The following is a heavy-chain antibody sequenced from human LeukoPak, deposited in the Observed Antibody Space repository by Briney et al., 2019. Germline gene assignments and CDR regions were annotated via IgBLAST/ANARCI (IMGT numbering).Heavy chain of an antibody. D-gene: IGHD2-2*01. CDR1: GVSVSDGRYY. CDR2: KYYSGSA. V-gene: IGHV4-31*03. J-gene: IGHJ3*02. Sequence: PSQTLSLTCSVSGVSVSDGRYYWTWIRQHPGNGLDWIGYKYYSGSAKYNPSLKSRLTISIDTSKNQFSLHLSSVTAADTATYYCATPYCSSISCLDVFNMWGQGTRVTVSS. CDR3: ATPYCSSISCLDVFNM.